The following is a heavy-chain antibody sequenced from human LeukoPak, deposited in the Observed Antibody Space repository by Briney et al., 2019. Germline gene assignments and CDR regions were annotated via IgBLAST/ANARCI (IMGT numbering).Heavy chain of an antibody. J-gene: IGHJ4*02. Sequence: GAAVTVSCKASGYTFTSYGISWVRQAPGQGLEWMGWISAYNGNKNYAQKLQGRVTMTTDTSTSTAYMELRSLRSDDTAVYYCARMGSGSRRVYFDYWGQGTLVTVSS. CDR2: ISAYNGNK. CDR1: GYTFTSYG. CDR3: ARMGSGSRRVYFDY. V-gene: IGHV1-18*01. D-gene: IGHD3-10*01.